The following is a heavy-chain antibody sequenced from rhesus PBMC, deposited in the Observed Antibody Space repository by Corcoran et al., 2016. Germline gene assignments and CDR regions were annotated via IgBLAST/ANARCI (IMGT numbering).Heavy chain of an antibody. D-gene: IGHD5-42*01. CDR1: GYSISRGYY. CDR3: ARVWSSWSEWDTVGTEWYFDL. J-gene: IGHJ2*01. Sequence: QVQLQESGPGLVKPSETLSLTCAVPGYSISRGYYWGWIRQPPGTGLEGIGRFYGSGGSNYLNPSLNGRVTLSVDTSKNQFSLKLSAVTAADTAVYYCARVWSSWSEWDTVGTEWYFDLWGPGTPITISS. CDR2: FYGSGGSN. V-gene: IGHV4S14*01.